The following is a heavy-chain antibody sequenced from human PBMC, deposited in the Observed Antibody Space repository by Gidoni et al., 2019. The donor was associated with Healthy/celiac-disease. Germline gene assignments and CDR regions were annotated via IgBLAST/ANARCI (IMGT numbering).Heavy chain of an antibody. CDR1: GYTFTSYA. J-gene: IGHJ4*02. V-gene: IGHV1-3*05. Sequence: QVQLVQSGAEEKKPGASVKVSCKASGYTFTSYAMHWVRQAPGQRLEWMGWINAGNGNTKYSQKFQGRVTITRDTSASTAYMELSSLRSEDTAVCYCARDSGGPAHFDYWGQGTLVTVSS. D-gene: IGHD2-15*01. CDR3: ARDSGGPAHFDY. CDR2: INAGNGNT.